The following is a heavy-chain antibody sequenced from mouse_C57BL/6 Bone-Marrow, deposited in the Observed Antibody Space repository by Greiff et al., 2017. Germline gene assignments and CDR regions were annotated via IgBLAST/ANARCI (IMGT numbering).Heavy chain of an antibody. Sequence: VKLMESGAELVRPGASVTLSCKASGYTFTDYEMHWVKQTPVHGLEWIGAIDPETGGTAYNQKFKGKAILTADKSSSTAYMELRSLTSEDSAVYYCTRKDYDDYDEGFAYWGQGTLVTVSA. V-gene: IGHV1-15*01. CDR1: GYTFTDYE. D-gene: IGHD2-4*01. CDR3: TRKDYDDYDEGFAY. CDR2: IDPETGGT. J-gene: IGHJ3*01.